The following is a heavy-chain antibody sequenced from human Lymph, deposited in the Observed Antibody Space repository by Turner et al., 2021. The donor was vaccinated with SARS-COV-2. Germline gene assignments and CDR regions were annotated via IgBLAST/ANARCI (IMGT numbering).Heavy chain of an antibody. V-gene: IGHV3-30-3*01. J-gene: IGHJ4*02. CDR1: GFTFSSYA. CDR3: ARGDYYGSGTYPGKTFDY. Sequence: QVQLVESGGGVVQPGRSLRLSCAASGFTFSSYAMHWVRQAPGKGLEWVAVISFDGNNKYYTESVKGRFTISRDNSKNTLYLQLNSLRPEDTAVYYCARGDYYGSGTYPGKTFDYWGQGTLVTVSS. D-gene: IGHD3-10*01. CDR2: ISFDGNNK.